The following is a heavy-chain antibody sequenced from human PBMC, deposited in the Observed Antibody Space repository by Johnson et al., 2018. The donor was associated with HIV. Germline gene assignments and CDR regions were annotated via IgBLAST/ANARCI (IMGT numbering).Heavy chain of an antibody. CDR1: GFIFSNAW. CDR3: TRDGDNGAFDI. D-gene: IGHD4-17*01. J-gene: IGHJ3*02. Sequence: QVQLVESGGGLVKPGGSLRLSCAASGFIFSNAWMHWVRLAPGKGLEWVSGISSSGSTIYYADSVKGRFTISRDNAKNSLYLQMNSLRAEDTAMYYCTRDGDNGAFDIWGQGTRVTVSS. V-gene: IGHV3-11*04. CDR2: ISSSGSTI.